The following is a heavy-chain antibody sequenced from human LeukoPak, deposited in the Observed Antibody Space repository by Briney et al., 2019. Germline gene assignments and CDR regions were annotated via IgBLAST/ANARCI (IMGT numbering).Heavy chain of an antibody. V-gene: IGHV4-39*07. CDR1: GGSISSSSYY. CDR2: IYYSGST. J-gene: IGHJ5*02. CDR3: ARDSGITGTTDFGSWFDP. D-gene: IGHD1-7*01. Sequence: SETLSLTCTVSGGSISSSSYYWGWIRQPPGKGLEWIGSIYYSGSTYYNPSLKSRVTISVDTSKNQFSLKLSSVTAADTAVYYCARDSGITGTTDFGSWFDPWGQGTLVTVSS.